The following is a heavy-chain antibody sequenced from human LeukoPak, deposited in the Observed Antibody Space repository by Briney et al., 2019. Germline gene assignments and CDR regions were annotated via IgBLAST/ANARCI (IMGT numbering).Heavy chain of an antibody. Sequence: SGTLSLTCTVSGGSISSGGYYWSWICQHPGKGLEWIGYIYYSGSTYYNPSLKSRVTISVDTSKNQFSLKLSSVTAADTAVYYCARLLRFLDNNWFDPWGQGTLVTVSS. CDR2: IYYSGST. CDR1: GGSISSGGYY. D-gene: IGHD3-3*01. J-gene: IGHJ5*02. V-gene: IGHV4-31*03. CDR3: ARLLRFLDNNWFDP.